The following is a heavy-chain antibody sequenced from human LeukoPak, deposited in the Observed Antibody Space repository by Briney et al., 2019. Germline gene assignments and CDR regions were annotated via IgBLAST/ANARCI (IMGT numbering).Heavy chain of an antibody. CDR2: INSNSGGT. V-gene: IGHV1-2*02. CDR1: GYTFTGYY. Sequence: ASVKVSCKASGYTFTGYYMHWVRQAPGQGLEWMGGINSNSGGTNYAQKFQGRVTITADESTSTAYMELSSLRLEDTAVYYCARDLLGSASSYSSGAWDYWGQGTLVTVSS. J-gene: IGHJ4*02. CDR3: ARDLLGSASSYSSGAWDY. D-gene: IGHD3-22*01.